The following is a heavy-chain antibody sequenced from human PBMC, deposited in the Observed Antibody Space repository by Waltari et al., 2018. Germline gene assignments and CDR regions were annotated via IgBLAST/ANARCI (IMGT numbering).Heavy chain of an antibody. CDR2: ISSSSTYI. J-gene: IGHJ4*02. Sequence: EVQLVESGGVLVKPGGSLRLSCAASGFTPTGYIMNWVRQAPGKGLEWVSSISSSSTYIYYADSVKGRFTISRDNAKNSLFLQMNSLRADDTAVYYCARDSSIFDYWGPGTLVTISS. D-gene: IGHD6-19*01. CDR1: GFTPTGYI. CDR3: ARDSSIFDY. V-gene: IGHV3-21*01.